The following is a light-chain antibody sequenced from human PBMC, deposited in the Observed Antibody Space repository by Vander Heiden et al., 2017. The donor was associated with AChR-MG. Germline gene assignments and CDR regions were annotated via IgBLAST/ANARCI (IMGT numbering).Light chain of an antibody. CDR2: DVS. J-gene: IGLJ2*01. V-gene: IGLV2-14*03. CDR1: SSDVGGYNY. CDR3: SSYTSSATLAI. Sequence: QPALTHPASVFGSPGQSITISCTGTSSDVGGYNYVSWYQQHPGKAPKLMIYDVSNRPSGVSNRFSASKSGNTASLTISGLQAEDEADYYCSSYTSSATLAIFGGGTKLTVL.